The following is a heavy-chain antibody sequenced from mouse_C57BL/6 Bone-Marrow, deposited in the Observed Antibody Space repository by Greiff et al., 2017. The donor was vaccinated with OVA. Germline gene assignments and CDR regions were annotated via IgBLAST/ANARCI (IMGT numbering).Heavy chain of an antibody. CDR3: ARDYDYDGVDY. CDR2: IHPNSGST. CDR1: GYTFTSYW. V-gene: IGHV1-64*01. Sequence: VQLQQPGAELVKPGASVKLSCKASGYTFTSYWMHWVKQRPGQGLEWIGMIHPNSGSTNYNEKFKSKATLTVDKSSSTAYMQLSSLTSEDSADYYCARDYDYDGVDYWGQGTTLTVSS. D-gene: IGHD2-4*01. J-gene: IGHJ2*01.